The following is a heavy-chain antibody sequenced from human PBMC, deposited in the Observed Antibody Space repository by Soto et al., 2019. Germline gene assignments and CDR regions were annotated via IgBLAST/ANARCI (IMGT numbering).Heavy chain of an antibody. J-gene: IGHJ6*02. CDR2: IDPSDSYT. D-gene: IGHD2-15*01. Sequence: GESLKISCKGSGYSFTSYWISWVRQMPGKGLEWMGRIDPSDSYTNYSPSFQGHVTISADKSISTAYLQWSSLKASDTAMYYCARLTGDCSGGSCVSYSMDVWGQGTTVTVSS. CDR1: GYSFTSYW. V-gene: IGHV5-10-1*01. CDR3: ARLTGDCSGGSCVSYSMDV.